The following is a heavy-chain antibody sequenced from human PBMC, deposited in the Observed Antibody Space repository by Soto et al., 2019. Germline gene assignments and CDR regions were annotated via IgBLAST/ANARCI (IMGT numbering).Heavy chain of an antibody. Sequence: QVRLQESGPGLVRPSGTLSLTCAVSGASISMSHWWSWVRQSPGRGLEWIGEISYSGPINYNPSLKSRVTISADRSNNQFSLKLSSVTAADTAVYYCARQGIGDSGTYNYGLDVWGQGTTVTVSS. CDR2: ISYSGPI. V-gene: IGHV4-4*02. D-gene: IGHD3-10*01. CDR3: ARQGIGDSGTYNYGLDV. J-gene: IGHJ6*02. CDR1: GASISMSHW.